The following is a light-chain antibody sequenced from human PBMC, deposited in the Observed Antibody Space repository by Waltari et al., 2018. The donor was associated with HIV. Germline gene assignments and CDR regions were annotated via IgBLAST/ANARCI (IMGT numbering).Light chain of an antibody. V-gene: IGKV3-20*01. CDR3: QQYIGSPRT. CDR2: GAS. CDR1: PTISSTY. J-gene: IGKJ1*01. Sequence: EIALTQSPGTLSLSPGERATLSCRASPTISSTYLAGYQQKPGQAPRLLIDGASSRATGIPDRFSGSGSGTDFTLTISSLEPEDCAVYYCQQYIGSPRTFGQGTKVELK.